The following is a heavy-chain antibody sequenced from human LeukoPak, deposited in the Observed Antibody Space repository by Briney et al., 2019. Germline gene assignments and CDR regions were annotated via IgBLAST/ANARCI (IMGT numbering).Heavy chain of an antibody. V-gene: IGHV1-8*01. Sequence: ASVKVSCKASGYTFTSYDINWVRQATGQGLEWMGWMNPNSGNTGYAQKFQGRVTMTRNTSIRTAYMELSSLRSEDTAVYYCARESSGAYYYYGMDVWGQGTTVTVSS. CDR1: GYTFTSYD. CDR3: ARESSGAYYYYGMDV. CDR2: MNPNSGNT. J-gene: IGHJ6*02. D-gene: IGHD3-10*01.